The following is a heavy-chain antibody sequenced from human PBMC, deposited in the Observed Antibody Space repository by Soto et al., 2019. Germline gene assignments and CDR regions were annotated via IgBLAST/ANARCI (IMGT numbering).Heavy chain of an antibody. V-gene: IGHV3-11*06. CDR1: GFTFSDYY. CDR3: ARDPGIAAAGSDY. J-gene: IGHJ4*02. Sequence: SLRLSCAASGFTFSDYYMSWVRQAPGKGLEWVSYISSSSSYTNYADSVKGRFTISRDNAKNSLYLQMNSLRAEDTAVYYCARDPGIAAAGSDYWGQGTLVTVYS. D-gene: IGHD6-13*01. CDR2: ISSSSSYT.